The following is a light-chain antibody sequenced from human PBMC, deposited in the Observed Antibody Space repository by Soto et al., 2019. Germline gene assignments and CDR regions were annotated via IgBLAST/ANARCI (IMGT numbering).Light chain of an antibody. Sequence: EIVMTQSPATLSVSPGEGATRSCRASQSINRKLAWYQHKAGQAPRLLISGASTGATGTPARFSGSGSGTDFTLTISRLEPEDFAVYYCQQYGTSPRTFGQGTKVDIK. CDR3: QQYGTSPRT. CDR1: QSINRK. V-gene: IGKV3-15*01. J-gene: IGKJ1*01. CDR2: GAS.